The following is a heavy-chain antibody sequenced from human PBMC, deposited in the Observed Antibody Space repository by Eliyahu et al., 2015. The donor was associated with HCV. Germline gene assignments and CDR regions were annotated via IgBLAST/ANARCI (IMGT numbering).Heavy chain of an antibody. Sequence: QVQLVQSGAEVKKPGSSVKVSCKASGGTFSSYAISWVRQAPGQGLEWMGGIIPIFGTANYAQKFQGRVTITADESTSTAYMELSSLRSEDTAVYYCAIKKAITFGGVIVPEYFQHWGQGTLVTVSS. CDR2: IIPIFGTA. CDR1: GGTFSSYA. J-gene: IGHJ1*01. V-gene: IGHV1-69*01. D-gene: IGHD3-16*02. CDR3: AIKKAITFGGVIVPEYFQH.